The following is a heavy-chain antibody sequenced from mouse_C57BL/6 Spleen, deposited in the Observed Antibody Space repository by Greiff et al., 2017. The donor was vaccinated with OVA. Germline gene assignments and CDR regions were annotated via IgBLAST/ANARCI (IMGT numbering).Heavy chain of an antibody. CDR1: GYTFTEYT. CDR2: FYPGSGSI. D-gene: IGHD1-1*01. V-gene: IGHV1-62-2*01. Sequence: GQLQQSGAELVKPGASVKLSCKASGYTFTEYTIHWVKQRSGQGLEWIGWFYPGSGSIKYNEKFKDKATLTADKSSSTVYMELSRLTSEDSAVYFCARHGGRYYGSRDWYFDVWGTGTTVTVSS. CDR3: ARHGGRYYGSRDWYFDV. J-gene: IGHJ1*03.